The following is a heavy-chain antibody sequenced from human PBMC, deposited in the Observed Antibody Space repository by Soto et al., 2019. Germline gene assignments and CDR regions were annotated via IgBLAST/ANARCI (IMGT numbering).Heavy chain of an antibody. Sequence: GGSLRLSSPTSGFTLKHYAMPWVRQAACKALEWVAVSSDGGSIEFHEDSVKCRFTISSDDFKNTMFLQIGSLRVEDTAVYYCARGLRDFDWRLPFGYWGQGTLVTVSS. J-gene: IGHJ4*02. V-gene: IGHV3-30-3*01. CDR3: ARGLRDFDWRLPFGY. CDR1: GFTLKHYA. CDR2: SSDGGSIE. D-gene: IGHD3-9*01.